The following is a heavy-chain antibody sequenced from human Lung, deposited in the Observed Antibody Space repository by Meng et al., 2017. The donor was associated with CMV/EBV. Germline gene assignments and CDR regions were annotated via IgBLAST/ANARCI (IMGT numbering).Heavy chain of an antibody. CDR3: ARADYLLVHYYYYGREV. J-gene: IGHJ6*02. CDR1: GYTFTSYG. CDR2: NSAYNGNT. V-gene: IGHV1-18*01. D-gene: IGHD4/OR15-4a*01. Sequence: ASVKVSCKASGYTFTSYGISWVRQAPGQGLEWMGWNSAYNGNTNYAQKFQGRVTMTTDASTSTAYMELRSLRSDDTAMYFCARADYLLVHYYYYGREVWGPWYXVNVAS.